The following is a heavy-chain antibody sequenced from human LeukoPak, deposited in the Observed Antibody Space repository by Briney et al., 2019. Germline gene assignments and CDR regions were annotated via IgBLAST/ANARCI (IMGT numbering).Heavy chain of an antibody. D-gene: IGHD2-2*01. J-gene: IGHJ4*02. CDR3: ARDQYCTSTSCYPFFYY. Sequence: GASVKVSCKASGYTFTGYYVHWVRQAPGQGLEWMGWINPNNGGTNYAQKFQGRVTMTRDTSISTAYMELSGLRSDDTAVYYCARDQYCTSTSCYPFFYYWGQGTLVTVSS. CDR1: GYTFTGYY. V-gene: IGHV1-2*02. CDR2: INPNNGGT.